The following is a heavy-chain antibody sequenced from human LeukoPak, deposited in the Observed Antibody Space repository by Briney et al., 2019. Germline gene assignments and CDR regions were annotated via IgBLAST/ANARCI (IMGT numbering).Heavy chain of an antibody. CDR1: GYTFTGYY. D-gene: IGHD1-26*01. J-gene: IGHJ4*02. V-gene: IGHV1-2*02. Sequence: ASVKVSCKASGYTFTGYYMHWVRQAPGQGLEWMGWINPNSGGTNYAQKFQGRVTMTRETSISTAYMELSRLRSDDTAVYYCAREGSGSYYSSPYADYWGQGTLVTVSS. CDR3: AREGSGSYYSSPYADY. CDR2: INPNSGGT.